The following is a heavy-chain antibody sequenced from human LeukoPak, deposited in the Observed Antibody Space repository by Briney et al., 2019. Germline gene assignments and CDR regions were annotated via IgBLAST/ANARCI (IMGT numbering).Heavy chain of an antibody. Sequence: GGSLRLSCAASGFSFSVYWMHWVRQAPGKGLEWVAFIRYDGSNKYYADSVKGRFTISRDNSKNTLYLQMNSLRAEDTAVYYCAKDSGYYDSSGYLPLTFDYWGQGTLVTVSS. CDR2: IRYDGSNK. CDR3: AKDSGYYDSSGYLPLTFDY. D-gene: IGHD3-22*01. V-gene: IGHV3-30*02. CDR1: GFSFSVYW. J-gene: IGHJ4*02.